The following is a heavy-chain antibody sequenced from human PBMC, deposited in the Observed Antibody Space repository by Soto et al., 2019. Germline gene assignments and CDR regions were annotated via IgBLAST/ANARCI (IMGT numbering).Heavy chain of an antibody. V-gene: IGHV3-23*01. D-gene: IGHD3-9*01. CDR1: GFTFSSYA. CDR3: AKGRPEGRYFDWLFGWFDP. Sequence: EVQLLESGGGLVQPGGSLRLSCAASGFTFSSYAMSWVRQAPGKGLEWVSAISGSGGSTYYADSVKGRFTISRDNSKNTLYLQMSSLRAEDTAVYYCAKGRPEGRYFDWLFGWFDPWGQGPLVTVSS. J-gene: IGHJ5*02. CDR2: ISGSGGST.